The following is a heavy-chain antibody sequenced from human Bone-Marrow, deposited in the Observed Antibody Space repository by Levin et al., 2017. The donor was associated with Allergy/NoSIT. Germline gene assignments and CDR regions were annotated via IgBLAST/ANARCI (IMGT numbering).Heavy chain of an antibody. Sequence: GASVKVSCKVSGYTLTALSMDWVRQAPGKGLEWMAGFDPEDGETIYAQKFQGRVTMTEDTSTDTAYMELSSLRSEDTAVYYCASKNLDGAFDVWGQGTMVTVSS. D-gene: IGHD1-1*01. CDR1: GYTLTALS. CDR3: ASKNLDGAFDV. CDR2: FDPEDGET. V-gene: IGHV1-24*01. J-gene: IGHJ3*01.